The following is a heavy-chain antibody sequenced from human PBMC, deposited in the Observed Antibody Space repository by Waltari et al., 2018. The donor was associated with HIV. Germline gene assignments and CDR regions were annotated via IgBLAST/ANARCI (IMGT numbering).Heavy chain of an antibody. D-gene: IGHD3-10*01. CDR1: GFHFTRAW. Sequence: EVKRVGSGGGLVQPRGSLRPSCADSGFHFTRAWRHWVRQAPGKGLVLFSRINSDGSSTNYADSVKGRFTISRDNAKNTLYLQMNSLRVEDTAVYYCAPGRGWFDPWGQGTLVTVSS. J-gene: IGHJ5*02. V-gene: IGHV3-74*01. CDR3: APGRGWFDP. CDR2: INSDGSST.